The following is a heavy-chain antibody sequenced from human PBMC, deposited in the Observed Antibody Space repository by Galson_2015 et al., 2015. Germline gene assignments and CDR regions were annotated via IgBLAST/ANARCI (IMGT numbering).Heavy chain of an antibody. CDR3: ARESAFELLWFGEFFHTPYYCYYGMDV. J-gene: IGHJ6*02. CDR2: ISAYNGNT. V-gene: IGHV1-18*01. D-gene: IGHD3-10*01. Sequence: SVKVSCKASGYTFTSYGISWVRQAPGQGLEWMGWISAYNGNTNYAQKLQGRVTMTTDTSTSTAYMELRSLRSDDTAVYYCARESAFELLWFGEFFHTPYYCYYGMDVWGQGTTVTVSS. CDR1: GYTFTSYG.